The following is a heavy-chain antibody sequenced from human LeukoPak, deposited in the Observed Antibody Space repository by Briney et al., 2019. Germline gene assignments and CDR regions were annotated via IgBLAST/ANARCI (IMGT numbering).Heavy chain of an antibody. J-gene: IGHJ4*02. D-gene: IGHD5-24*01. V-gene: IGHV4-31*01. CDR1: GGSINSRGYY. CDR3: ARELEMGTYYFDY. CDR2: IYYNGAT. Sequence: PSETLSLTCTVPGGSINSRGYYWRWIRQPPGKGLEWIGYIYYNGATYYKPSLKSQVTISLDTSKNQFSLRLSSATAADTAVYYCARELEMGTYYFDYWGQGTLVTVSS.